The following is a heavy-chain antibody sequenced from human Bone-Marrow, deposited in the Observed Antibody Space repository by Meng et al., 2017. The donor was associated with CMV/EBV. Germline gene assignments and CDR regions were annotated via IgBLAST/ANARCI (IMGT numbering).Heavy chain of an antibody. J-gene: IGHJ2*01. V-gene: IGHV1-24*01. CDR1: LTELS. Sequence: LTELSMNWVRQAPGKGLEWMGGFDPEDGETIYAQKFQGRVTMTEDTSTDTAYMELSSLRSEDTAVYYCATSVFGVVITRAPNLYFDLWGRGTLVTVSS. D-gene: IGHD3-3*01. CDR3: ATSVFGVVITRAPNLYFDL. CDR2: FDPEDGET.